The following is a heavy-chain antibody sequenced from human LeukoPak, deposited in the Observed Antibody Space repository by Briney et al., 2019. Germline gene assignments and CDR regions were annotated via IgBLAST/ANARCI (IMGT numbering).Heavy chain of an antibody. CDR2: IYYSGST. Sequence: PSETLSLTCTVSGGSISSSSYYWGWIRQPPGKGLEWIGSIYYSGSTYYNPSLKSRVTISVDTSKNQFSLKLSSVTAADTAVYYCARDSVVVAATLGGMDVWGQGTTVTVSS. CDR1: GGSISSSSYY. V-gene: IGHV4-39*07. D-gene: IGHD2-15*01. CDR3: ARDSVVVAATLGGMDV. J-gene: IGHJ6*02.